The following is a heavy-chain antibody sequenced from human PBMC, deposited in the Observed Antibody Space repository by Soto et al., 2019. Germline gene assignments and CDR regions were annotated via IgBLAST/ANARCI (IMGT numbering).Heavy chain of an antibody. D-gene: IGHD2-15*01. CDR1: GGLFSVFS. CDR2: VLPMTAST. V-gene: IGHV1-69*06. CDR3: ATIRARGGPLRFED. J-gene: IGHJ4*01. Sequence: VQLVQSGAEVKKPGSSVKVSCKTSGGLFSVFSFNWVRQAPGQGLEWMGGVLPMTASTDYAQKVQGSLPIPDDISTRTNYMELCRLTSDDTANYYCATIRARGGPLRFEDGGQGTLISVSS.